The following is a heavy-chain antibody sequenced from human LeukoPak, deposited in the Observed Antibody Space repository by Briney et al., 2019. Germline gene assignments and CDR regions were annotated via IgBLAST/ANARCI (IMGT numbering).Heavy chain of an antibody. CDR1: GFTFDDYA. CDR3: ATIDVRAAAGRGFDY. D-gene: IGHD6-13*01. Sequence: GRSLRLPCAASGFTFDDYAMHWVRQAPGKGLEWVSGISWNSGSIGYADSVKGRFTISRDNAKNSLYLQMNSLRAEDTAVYYCATIDVRAAAGRGFDYWGQGTLVTVSS. J-gene: IGHJ4*02. V-gene: IGHV3-9*01. CDR2: ISWNSGSI.